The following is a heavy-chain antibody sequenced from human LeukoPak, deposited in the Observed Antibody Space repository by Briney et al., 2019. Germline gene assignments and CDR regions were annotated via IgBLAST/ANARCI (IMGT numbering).Heavy chain of an antibody. J-gene: IGHJ4*02. CDR2: IYYSGST. V-gene: IGHV4-39*01. D-gene: IGHD1-26*01. CDR3: ARHSGSYLRGFDY. Sequence: PSETLSLTCTVSGGSISSSSFSWGWIRQPPGKGLEWIGTIYYSGSTYYNPSLKSRVTISVDTSKNQFSLKLSSVTAADTALYYCARHSGSYLRGFDYWGQGILVTVSS. CDR1: GGSISSSSFS.